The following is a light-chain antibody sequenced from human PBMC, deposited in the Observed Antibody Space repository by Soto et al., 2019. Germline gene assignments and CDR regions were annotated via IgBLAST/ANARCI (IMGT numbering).Light chain of an antibody. CDR3: QQFGGSPT. J-gene: IGKJ4*01. V-gene: IGKV3-20*01. Sequence: EIVLTQSPGTLSLSPGERATLSCRASQTITPTFLAWYQQKPGQAPRLHIYGASSRATDIPDRFSGSGSGTDFTLTISKLEPEDFAVYYCQQFGGSPTFGGGTKVEIK. CDR1: QTITPTF. CDR2: GAS.